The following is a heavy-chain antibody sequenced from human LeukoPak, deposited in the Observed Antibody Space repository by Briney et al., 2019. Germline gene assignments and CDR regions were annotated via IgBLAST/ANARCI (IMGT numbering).Heavy chain of an antibody. Sequence: GGSLRLSCAASGFTFSSYEMNWVRQAPGKGLEWASYISSSGSTIYYADSVKGRFTISRDNAKNSLYLQMNSLRAEDTAVYYCARPIGTMVRGVIINPEGYWGQGTLVTVSS. CDR1: GFTFSSYE. V-gene: IGHV3-48*03. CDR2: ISSSGSTI. CDR3: ARPIGTMVRGVIINPEGY. D-gene: IGHD3-10*01. J-gene: IGHJ4*02.